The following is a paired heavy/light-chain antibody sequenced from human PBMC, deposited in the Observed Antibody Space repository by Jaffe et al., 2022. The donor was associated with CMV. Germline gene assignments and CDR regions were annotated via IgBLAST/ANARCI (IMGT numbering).Light chain of an antibody. CDR3: QQYDNLPSWT. CDR2: DAS. J-gene: IGKJ1*01. CDR1: QDISNY. Sequence: DIQMTQSPSSLSASVGDRVTITCQASQDISNYLNWYQQKPGKAPKLLIYDASNLETGVPSRFSGSGSGTDFTFTISSLQPEDIATYYCQQYDNLPSWTFGQGTKVEIK. V-gene: IGKV1-33*01.
Heavy chain of an antibody. Sequence: EVQLVESGGGLVQPGGSLRLSCAASGFTFSSYSMNWVRQAPGKGLEWVSYISSSSSTIYYADSVKGRFTISRDNAKNSLYLQMNSLRDEDTAVYYCARVSPNYYDSSGAHHAFDIWGQGTMVTVSS. CDR1: GFTFSSYS. CDR2: ISSSSSTI. D-gene: IGHD3-22*01. J-gene: IGHJ3*02. V-gene: IGHV3-48*02. CDR3: ARVSPNYYDSSGAHHAFDI.